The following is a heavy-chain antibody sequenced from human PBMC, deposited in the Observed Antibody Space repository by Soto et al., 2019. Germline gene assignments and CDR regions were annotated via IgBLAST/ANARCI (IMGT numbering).Heavy chain of an antibody. CDR3: ARELVVTRYRDGMDV. V-gene: IGHV3-30*03. J-gene: IGHJ6*02. Sequence: QVQLVESGGGVVQPGRSLRLSCAASGFTFSSFGIHWVRQAPGKGLEWVAIISYDGSNKYYADSVKGRFTVSRDNSKNTLYLQMNSLRPEDTAVYYCARELVVTRYRDGMDVWGQGTTVTVSS. CDR1: GFTFSSFG. CDR2: ISYDGSNK. D-gene: IGHD2-15*01.